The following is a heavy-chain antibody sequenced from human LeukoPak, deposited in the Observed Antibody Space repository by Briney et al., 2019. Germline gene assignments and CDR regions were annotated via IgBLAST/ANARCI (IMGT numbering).Heavy chain of an antibody. J-gene: IGHJ4*02. Sequence: GGSLRLSCAASGFTFSSYAMSWVRQAPGKGLEWVSAISGSGGSTYYADSVKGRFTISRDNSKNTLYLQMNSLRAEVTAVYYCAKAPGYDFWSGYREYYFDYWGQGTLVTVSS. CDR1: GFTFSSYA. D-gene: IGHD3-3*01. CDR2: ISGSGGST. V-gene: IGHV3-23*01. CDR3: AKAPGYDFWSGYREYYFDY.